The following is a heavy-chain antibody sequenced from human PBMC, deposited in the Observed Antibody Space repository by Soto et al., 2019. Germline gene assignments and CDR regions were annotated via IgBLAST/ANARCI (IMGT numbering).Heavy chain of an antibody. CDR3: ARGTYDFWSGYYLGYQYYMAV. CDR2: MNPNSGNT. J-gene: IGHJ6*03. D-gene: IGHD3-3*01. CDR1: GYTFTSYA. V-gene: IGHV1-8*02. Sequence: ASVKVSCKASGYTFTSYAMHWVRQATGKGLEWMGWMNPNSGNTGYAQKFQGRVTMTRNTSISTAYMELSSLRSEDTAVYYCARGTYDFWSGYYLGYQYYMAVLGKGNTVTVS.